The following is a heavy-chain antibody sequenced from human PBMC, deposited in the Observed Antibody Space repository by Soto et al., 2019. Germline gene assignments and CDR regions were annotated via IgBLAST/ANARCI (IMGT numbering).Heavy chain of an antibody. D-gene: IGHD2-8*01. J-gene: IGHJ5*02. CDR3: ARYPPKDIVLMVYAGGGVVWFDP. CDR1: GFTFSSYA. CDR2: ISSNGGST. Sequence: GGSLRLSCAASGFTFSSYAMHWVRQAPGKGLEYVSAISSNGGSTYYANSVKGRFTISRDNSKNTLYLQMGSLRAEDMAVYYCARYPPKDIVLMVYAGGGVVWFDPWGQGTLVTVSS. V-gene: IGHV3-64*01.